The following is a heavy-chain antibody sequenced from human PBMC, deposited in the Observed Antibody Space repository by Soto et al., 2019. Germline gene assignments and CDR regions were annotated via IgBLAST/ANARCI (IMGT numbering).Heavy chain of an antibody. CDR1: GFTFNTHW. CDR3: ARGGAMGVDY. D-gene: IGHD1-26*01. V-gene: IGHV3-74*01. Sequence: EGSLRLSCTASGFTFNTHWMHWVRQAPGKGLVWVSRIYFDGITTNYADSVKGRLTVSRDNAKNTVYLHVNTLRDEDTAVYYCARGGAMGVDYWGQGTLVTVSS. CDR2: IYFDGITT. J-gene: IGHJ4*02.